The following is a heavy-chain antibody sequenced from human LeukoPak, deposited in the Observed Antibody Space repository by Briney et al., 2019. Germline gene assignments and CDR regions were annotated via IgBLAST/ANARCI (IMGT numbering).Heavy chain of an antibody. V-gene: IGHV3-23*01. D-gene: IGHD6-25*01. Sequence: GGSLRLSCAASGFTFSSYAMSWVRQAPGKGLEWVSAISGSGDNIYYADSVKGRFTISRDSSKKTVYLQMNILRAEVTAVYSFATSECGYVSGWDLDYWGQGTRVTVSS. CDR1: GFTFSSYA. CDR3: ATSECGYVSGWDLDY. J-gene: IGHJ4*02. CDR2: ISGSGDNI.